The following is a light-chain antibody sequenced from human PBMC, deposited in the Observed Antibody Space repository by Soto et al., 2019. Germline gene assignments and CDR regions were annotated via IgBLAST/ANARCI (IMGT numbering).Light chain of an antibody. V-gene: IGLV2-14*03. J-gene: IGLJ1*01. Sequence: QSALTQPASVSGSPGQSITISCTGTSSDVGGYNYVSWYQQHPGKAPKLMIYDVSNRPSGVSNRFSGSKSGTTASLTISGLPAEDEDDYYCSSYSSSSTRVFGTGTKLTVL. CDR1: SSDVGGYNY. CDR3: SSYSSSSTRV. CDR2: DVS.